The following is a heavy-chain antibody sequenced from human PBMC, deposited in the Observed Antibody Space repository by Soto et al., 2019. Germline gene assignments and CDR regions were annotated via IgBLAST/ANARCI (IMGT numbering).Heavy chain of an antibody. Sequence: GGSLRLSCVASGFTFSNFAMSWVRQAPGRELDWVSGISVSGDTTYYADSVKGRFSISRDNSKNTLYLQMSSLRAKDTAVYYCAGRPDVARDPLDYWGRGTLVTVSS. J-gene: IGHJ4*02. CDR1: GFTFSNFA. CDR2: ISVSGDTT. D-gene: IGHD2-15*01. V-gene: IGHV3-23*01. CDR3: AGRPDVARDPLDY.